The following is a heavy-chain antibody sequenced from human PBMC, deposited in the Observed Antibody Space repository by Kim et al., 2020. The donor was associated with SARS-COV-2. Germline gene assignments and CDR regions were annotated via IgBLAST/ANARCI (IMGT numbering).Heavy chain of an antibody. V-gene: IGHV3-15*01. Sequence: YAAPVKGRFTISRDDSKNTLYLQMNSLKTEDTAVYYCTTDRITIFGGVGYWGQGTLVTVSS. D-gene: IGHD3-3*01. J-gene: IGHJ4*02. CDR3: TTDRITIFGGVGY.